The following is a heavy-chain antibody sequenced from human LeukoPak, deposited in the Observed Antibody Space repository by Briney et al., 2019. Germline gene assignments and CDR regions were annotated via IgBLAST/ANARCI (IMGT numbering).Heavy chain of an antibody. CDR2: IRYDGSNK. V-gene: IGHV3-30*02. Sequence: PGGSLRLSCAASGFSFSSSGMHWVRQAPGKGLERVAFIRYDGSNKYYADSVKGRFTISRDNSKNTLYLQMNSLRAEDTAVYYCAKDRVGCSGGSCYNWFDPWGQGTLVTVSS. CDR1: GFSFSSSG. D-gene: IGHD2-15*01. CDR3: AKDRVGCSGGSCYNWFDP. J-gene: IGHJ5*02.